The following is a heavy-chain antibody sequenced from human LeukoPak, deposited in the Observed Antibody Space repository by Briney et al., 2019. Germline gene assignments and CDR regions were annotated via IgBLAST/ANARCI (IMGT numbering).Heavy chain of an antibody. D-gene: IGHD3-22*01. CDR3: ARHRRYDSSGYHAFDI. CDR2: IYYSGST. CDR1: GGSISSYY. V-gene: IGHV4-59*08. Sequence: SETLSLTCTVSGGSISSYYWSWIRQPPGKGLEWVGYIYYSGSTNYNPSLKSRVTISVDTSKNQFSLKLSSVTAADTAVYYCARHRRYDSSGYHAFDIWGQGTMVTVSS. J-gene: IGHJ3*02.